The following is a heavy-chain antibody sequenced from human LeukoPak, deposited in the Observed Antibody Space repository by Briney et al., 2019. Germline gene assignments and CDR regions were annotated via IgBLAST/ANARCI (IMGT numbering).Heavy chain of an antibody. Sequence: PGGSMRLSSAASGFTFSTYAMSWVRQAPGEGLEWVSTISSSGGSTYYADSVKGRFTISRDNSKNTLYLQMNSLRAEDTAVYYCAKDMFGGVVPAATGSYYYYYYGMDVWGQGTTVTVSS. D-gene: IGHD2-2*01. CDR3: AKDMFGGVVPAATGSYYYYYYGMDV. CDR1: GFTFSTYA. CDR2: ISSSGGST. J-gene: IGHJ6*02. V-gene: IGHV3-23*01.